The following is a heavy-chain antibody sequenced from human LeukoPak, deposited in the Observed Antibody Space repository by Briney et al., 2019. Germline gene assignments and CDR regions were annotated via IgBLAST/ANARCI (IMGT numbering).Heavy chain of an antibody. CDR3: ASGWEAIDY. D-gene: IGHD1-26*01. V-gene: IGHV3-64*01. J-gene: IGHJ4*02. Sequence: GGSLRLSCAASGFTFSSYAMHWVRQAPGKGLEYVSAISSNGGSTYYANSVKGRFTISRDNSKNTLYLQMGSLRAEDTAVYYCASGWEAIDYWGQGTLVTVSS. CDR1: GFTFSSYA. CDR2: ISSNGGST.